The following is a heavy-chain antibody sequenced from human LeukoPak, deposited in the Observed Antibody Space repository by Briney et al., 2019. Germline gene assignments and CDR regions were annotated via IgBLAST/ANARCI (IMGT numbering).Heavy chain of an antibody. D-gene: IGHD3-10*01. Sequence: GASVKVSCKASGFIFTNYDINWARQAAGQGLEWMGWMNPITGNTGYARQFQGRVTMTRDTSTSTAYMELTSLRSEDTAVYYCVRDGEGVAISVNYWFDPWGQGTLVTVSS. J-gene: IGHJ5*02. CDR3: VRDGEGVAISVNYWFDP. CDR2: MNPITGNT. CDR1: GFIFTNYD. V-gene: IGHV1-8*01.